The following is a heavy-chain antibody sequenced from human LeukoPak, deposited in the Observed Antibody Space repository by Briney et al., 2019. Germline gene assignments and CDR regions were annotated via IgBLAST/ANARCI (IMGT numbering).Heavy chain of an antibody. Sequence: PSETLSLTCAVTGGSISSGGYSWSWIRQPPGKELQWIGSIYYNGITHYNPSLESRVTISADTSTNEFSLKLRSVTAADTAMYYCARDHGDFVQHDWGQGTLVTVSS. J-gene: IGHJ4*02. CDR3: ARDHGDFVQHD. CDR2: IYYNGIT. CDR1: GGSISSGGYS. D-gene: IGHD4-17*01. V-gene: IGHV4-30-2*03.